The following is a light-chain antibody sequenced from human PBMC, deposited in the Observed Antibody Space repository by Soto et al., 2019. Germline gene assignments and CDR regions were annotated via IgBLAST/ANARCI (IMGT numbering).Light chain of an antibody. CDR2: DNN. Sequence: QSVLTQPPSVSGAPGQRVTIPCTGSSSNIGAGSDVHWYQQLPGKAPKVLMFDNNNRPSGVPDRFSGSKSGTSASLAITGLQSEDEADYYCQSYDNSLGGYVFGTGTKATVL. V-gene: IGLV1-40*01. CDR3: QSYDNSLGGYV. J-gene: IGLJ1*01. CDR1: SSNIGAGSD.